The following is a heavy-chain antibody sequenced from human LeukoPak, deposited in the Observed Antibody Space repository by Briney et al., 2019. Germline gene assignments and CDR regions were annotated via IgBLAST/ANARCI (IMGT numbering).Heavy chain of an antibody. CDR2: INEDGSTI. J-gene: IGHJ4*02. CDR1: GFTFNSYW. D-gene: IGHD3-10*01. V-gene: IGHV3-7*05. Sequence: PGESLRLSCEASGFTFNSYWMSWVRQAPGKGLEWVAEINEDGSTIYYVNSVKGRFTISRGNAKNSLSLQLNTLRAEDRAVYYCARWSYVSGTWFLDSWGQGALVTVSS. CDR3: ARWSYVSGTWFLDS.